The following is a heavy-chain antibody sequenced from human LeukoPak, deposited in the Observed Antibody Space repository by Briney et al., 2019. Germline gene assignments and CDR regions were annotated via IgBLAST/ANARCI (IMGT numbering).Heavy chain of an antibody. CDR2: IYYSGST. J-gene: IGHJ3*02. V-gene: IGHV4-59*12. Sequence: SETLSLTCTVSGGSISSYYWSWIRQPPGEGLEWIGYIYYSGSTNYNPSLKSRVTMSVDTSKNQFSLKLSSVTAADTAVYYCACEYYYYGSGSYYVPFQADAFDIWGQGTMVTVSS. CDR3: ACEYYYYGSGSYYVPFQADAFDI. CDR1: GGSISSYY. D-gene: IGHD3-10*01.